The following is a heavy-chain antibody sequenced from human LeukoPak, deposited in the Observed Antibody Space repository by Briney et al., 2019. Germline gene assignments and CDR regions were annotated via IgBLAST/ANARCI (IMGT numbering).Heavy chain of an antibody. CDR1: GYSFTSYW. Sequence: GASLQISCKGSGYSFTSYWIGWVRQLPGKGLEWMGIIYPGDSDTRYSPSFQGQVTISADKSISTAYLQWSSLKASDTAMYYCARQPPSMDSSSWCSLASNPEFDYWGQGTLVTVSS. J-gene: IGHJ4*02. CDR3: ARQPPSMDSSSWCSLASNPEFDY. D-gene: IGHD6-13*01. V-gene: IGHV5-51*01. CDR2: IYPGDSDT.